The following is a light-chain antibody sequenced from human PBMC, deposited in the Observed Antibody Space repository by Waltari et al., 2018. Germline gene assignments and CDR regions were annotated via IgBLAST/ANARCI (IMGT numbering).Light chain of an antibody. V-gene: IGKV4-1*01. J-gene: IGKJ1*01. CDR3: LQYNSYPWT. CDR2: WAS. CDR1: QSVLYSSNNKNY. Sequence: DIVMTQSPDSLAVSLGERATINCKSSQSVLYSSNNKNYLAWYQQKPGQPPKLLIYWASNRESGVPDRFSGSGSGTEFTRTISSLQPEDFASYYCLQYNSYPWTFGQGTKVEIK.